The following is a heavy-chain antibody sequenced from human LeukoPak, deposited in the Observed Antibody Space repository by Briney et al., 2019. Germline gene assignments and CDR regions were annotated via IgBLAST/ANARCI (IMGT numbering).Heavy chain of an antibody. CDR1: GFTFSDYY. CDR2: ISSSGSTI. V-gene: IGHV3-11*04. CDR3: ARDIAYNYYDSSGYYRNAFDI. J-gene: IGHJ3*02. D-gene: IGHD3-22*01. Sequence: GGSLRLSCAASGFTFSDYYMSWIRQAPGKGLEWVSYISSSGSTIYYADSVKGRFTISRDNARNSLYLQMNSLRAEDTAVYYCARDIAYNYYDSSGYYRNAFDIWGQGTMVTVSS.